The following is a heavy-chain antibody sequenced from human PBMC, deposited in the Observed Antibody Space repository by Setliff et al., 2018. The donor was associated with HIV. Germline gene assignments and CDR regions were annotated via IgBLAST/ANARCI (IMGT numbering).Heavy chain of an antibody. J-gene: IGHJ6*03. D-gene: IGHD2-2*01. CDR2: INPNSGGT. CDR3: ARGSTAVNYYYYYIDV. Sequence: GASVKVSCKASGYTFTGYFIHWVRQAPGQGLEWMGRINPNSGGTNYAQKSQGRVTMTRDTSISTAYMELSRLRSDDTAVYFCARGSTAVNYYYYYIDVWGKGTTVTV. CDR1: GYTFTGYF. V-gene: IGHV1-2*06.